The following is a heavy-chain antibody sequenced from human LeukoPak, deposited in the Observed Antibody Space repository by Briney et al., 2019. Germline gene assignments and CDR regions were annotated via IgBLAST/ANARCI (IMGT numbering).Heavy chain of an antibody. Sequence: GGSLRLSCAASGFTVSNNYMSWVRQAPGKGLEWVSVIYSGGTTYYTDSVTGRFTISRDTSKTTLYLQMNSMRAEDTAVYYCARDLGAYCGGDCYDYWGQGTLVTVSS. V-gene: IGHV3-66*01. CDR3: ARDLGAYCGGDCYDY. J-gene: IGHJ4*02. D-gene: IGHD2-21*01. CDR2: IYSGGTT. CDR1: GFTVSNNY.